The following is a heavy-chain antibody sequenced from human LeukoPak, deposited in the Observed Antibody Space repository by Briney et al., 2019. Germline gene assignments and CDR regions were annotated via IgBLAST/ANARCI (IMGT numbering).Heavy chain of an antibody. D-gene: IGHD3-3*01. J-gene: IGHJ4*02. V-gene: IGHV5-51*01. CDR1: GYSFTSYW. CDR3: ARGRHIRFLESEGNDY. CDR2: IYPGDSDT. Sequence: GESLKISCKGSGYSFTSYWIGWVRQMPGKGLEWMGIIYPGDSDTRYSPSFQGQVTISADKSISTAYLQWSSLKASDTAMYYCARGRHIRFLESEGNDYWGQGTLVTVSS.